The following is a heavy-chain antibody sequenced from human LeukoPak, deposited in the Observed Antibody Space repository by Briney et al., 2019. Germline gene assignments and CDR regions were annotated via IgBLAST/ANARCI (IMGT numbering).Heavy chain of an antibody. CDR1: GYTFTSYY. D-gene: IGHD3-10*01. V-gene: IGHV1-46*01. CDR2: INPSGGST. J-gene: IGHJ4*02. Sequence: ASVKVSCKASGYTFTSYYMHWVRQAPGQGLEWMGIINPSGGSTSYAQKFQGRVTMTRDTSTSTVYMELSSLRSEDTAVYYCARVIKSAYYYGSRSDWYDYWGQGTRVTVSS. CDR3: ARVIKSAYYYGSRSDWYDY.